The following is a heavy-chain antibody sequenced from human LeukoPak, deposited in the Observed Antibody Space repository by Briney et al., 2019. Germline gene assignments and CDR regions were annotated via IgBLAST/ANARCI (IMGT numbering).Heavy chain of an antibody. CDR3: TRDSYDILSGPMLFDY. J-gene: IGHJ4*02. D-gene: IGHD3-9*01. Sequence: PGGSLRLSCAASGFTFSSHGMSWVRQAPGKGLEWVAVISYDGSNKYYADSVKGRFTISRDNSKNTLYLQMNNLRVEDTAVYFCTRDSYDILSGPMLFDYWGQGTLVTVSS. CDR1: GFTFSSHG. V-gene: IGHV3-30*04. CDR2: ISYDGSNK.